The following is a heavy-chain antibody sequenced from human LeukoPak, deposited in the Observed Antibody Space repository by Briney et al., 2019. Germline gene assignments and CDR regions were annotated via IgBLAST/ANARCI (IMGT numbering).Heavy chain of an antibody. Sequence: GGSLRLSCAASEFTFRNYGMHWVRQAPGKGLEWVTFIRYDGSDTYYADSVKGRFTISRDNSKNILYLQMNSLKAEDTALYYCARALSSDSGWYNWFDPWGQGTLVTVSS. D-gene: IGHD6-19*01. J-gene: IGHJ5*02. CDR1: EFTFRNYG. CDR3: ARALSSDSGWYNWFDP. V-gene: IGHV3-33*01. CDR2: IRYDGSDT.